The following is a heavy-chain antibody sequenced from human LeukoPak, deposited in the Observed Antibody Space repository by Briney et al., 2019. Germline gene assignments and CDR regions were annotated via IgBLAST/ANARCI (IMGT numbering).Heavy chain of an antibody. Sequence: EASVKVSCKASGYSFTGYFIHWVRQAPGQGLEWMGCIDPNSGDTKYTQKFQGRVSMPRDTSTRTAYMELSRPRSDDTAVYFCARSGSTGYSLDYWGQGTLVTVSS. CDR3: ARSGSTGYSLDY. CDR2: IDPNSGDT. J-gene: IGHJ4*02. V-gene: IGHV1-2*02. CDR1: GYSFTGYF. D-gene: IGHD3-22*01.